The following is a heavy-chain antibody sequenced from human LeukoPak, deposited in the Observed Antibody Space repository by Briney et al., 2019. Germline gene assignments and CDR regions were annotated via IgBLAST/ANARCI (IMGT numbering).Heavy chain of an antibody. CDR1: GGSISSGSYY. CDR2: IYTSGST. D-gene: IGHD1-20*01. V-gene: IGHV4-61*02. J-gene: IGHJ4*02. CDR3: ARLYNSLFDY. Sequence: SETLSLTCTVSGGSISSGSYYWSWIRQPAGKGLEWIGRIYTSGSTNYNPSLKSRVTISVDTSKNQFSLKLSSVNAADTAVYYCARLYNSLFDYWGQGTLVTDSS.